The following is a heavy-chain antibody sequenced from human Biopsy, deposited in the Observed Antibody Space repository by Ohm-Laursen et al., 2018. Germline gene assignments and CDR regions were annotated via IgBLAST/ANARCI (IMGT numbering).Heavy chain of an antibody. D-gene: IGHD3-22*01. J-gene: IGHJ2*01. V-gene: IGHV4-59*01. CDR1: GVSISSYY. CDR2: VYYTGST. CDR3: ARDRGYYSDRTVPGYFDL. Sequence: SQTLSLTCTVSGVSISSYYWSWIRPPPGQGLQWIGYVYYTGSTDYNPSLQSRVTISVYTSKNHFSLRLRSVTSADTAIYYCARDRGYYSDRTVPGYFDLWGRGTLVTVSS.